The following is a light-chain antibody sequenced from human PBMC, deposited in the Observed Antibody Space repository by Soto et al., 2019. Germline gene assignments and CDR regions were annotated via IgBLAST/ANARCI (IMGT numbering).Light chain of an antibody. J-gene: IGKJ1*01. CDR1: QSISSW. V-gene: IGKV1-5*03. CDR2: KAS. CDR3: QQYNDKWT. Sequence: DIQMTQSPSTPSASVGDRVTITCRASQSISSWLAWYQQKPGKAPNLLIYKASSLQSGVPSRFSGSGSGTEFTLTISSLQPDDCGTYYCQQYNDKWTFGQGTKVEIK.